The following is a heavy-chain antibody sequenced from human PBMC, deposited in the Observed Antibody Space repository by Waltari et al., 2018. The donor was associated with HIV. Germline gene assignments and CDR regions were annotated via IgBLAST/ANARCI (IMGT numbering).Heavy chain of an antibody. Sequence: EVQLVESGGGLVQPGGSLRLSCAASGFTSSSCWRSWFRQAPGEGLEWVANIKQDGSEKNYVDSVKGRFTISRDSAKNSLYLQMNSLRAEDTAVYYCARSLRDWYGSFDYWGQGTLVTVSS. CDR2: IKQDGSEK. J-gene: IGHJ4*02. V-gene: IGHV3-7*01. D-gene: IGHD3-9*01. CDR1: GFTSSSCW. CDR3: ARSLRDWYGSFDY.